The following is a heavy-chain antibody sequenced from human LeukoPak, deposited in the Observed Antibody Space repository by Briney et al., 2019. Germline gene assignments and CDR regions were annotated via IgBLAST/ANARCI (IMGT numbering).Heavy chain of an antibody. CDR2: ISSSGST. V-gene: IGHV4-61*02. J-gene: IGHJ4*02. CDR1: GGSISSGSYY. D-gene: IGHD3-9*01. Sequence: SETLSLTCTVSGGSISSGSYYWSWIRQPAGKGLEWIGRISSSGSTNYNPSLKSRVTISVDTSKNQFSLKLSSVTAADTAVYYCARAGRTYYDILTGYYTDGAPAYFDYWGQGTLVTVSS. CDR3: ARAGRTYYDILTGYYTDGAPAYFDY.